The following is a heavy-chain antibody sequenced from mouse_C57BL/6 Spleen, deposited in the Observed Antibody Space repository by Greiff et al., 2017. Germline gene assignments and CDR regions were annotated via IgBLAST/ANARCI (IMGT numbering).Heavy chain of an antibody. CDR1: GYTFTSYW. Sequence: QVQLQQPGAELVKPGASVKLSCKASGYTFTSYWMHWVKQRPGQGLEWIGMIHPNSGSTNYNEKFKSKATLTVDKSSSTAYMQLSSLTSEDSAVYYCARTGIYGKYDWFAYWGQGTLVTVSA. CDR2: IHPNSGST. D-gene: IGHD2-1*01. J-gene: IGHJ3*01. CDR3: ARTGIYGKYDWFAY. V-gene: IGHV1-64*01.